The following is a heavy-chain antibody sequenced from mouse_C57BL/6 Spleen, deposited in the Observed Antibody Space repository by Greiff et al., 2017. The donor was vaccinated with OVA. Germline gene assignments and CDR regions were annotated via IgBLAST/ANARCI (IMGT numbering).Heavy chain of an antibody. CDR1: GFTFSSYG. CDR3: ARREGYDYDGPYFDY. CDR2: ISSGGSYT. D-gene: IGHD2-4*01. J-gene: IGHJ2*01. V-gene: IGHV5-6*02. Sequence: DVKLVESGGDLVKPGGSLKLSCAASGFTFSSYGMSWVRQTPDKRLEWVATISSGGSYTYYPDSVKGRFTISRDNAKNTLYLQMSSLKSEDTAMYYCARREGYDYDGPYFDYWGQGTTLTVSS.